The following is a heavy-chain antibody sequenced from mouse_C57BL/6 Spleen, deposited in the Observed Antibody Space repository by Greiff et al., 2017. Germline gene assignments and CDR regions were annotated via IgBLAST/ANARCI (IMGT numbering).Heavy chain of an antibody. CDR1: GYTFTSYW. CDR2: IYPSDSET. J-gene: IGHJ2*01. V-gene: IGHV1-61*01. CDR3: ARELYYGSSYGY. D-gene: IGHD1-1*01. Sequence: VQLKQPGAELVRPGSSVKLSCKASGYTFTSYWMDWVKQRPGQGLEWIGNIYPSDSETHYNQKFKDKATLTVDKSSSTAYMQLSSLTSEDSAVYYCARELYYGSSYGYWGQGTTLTVSS.